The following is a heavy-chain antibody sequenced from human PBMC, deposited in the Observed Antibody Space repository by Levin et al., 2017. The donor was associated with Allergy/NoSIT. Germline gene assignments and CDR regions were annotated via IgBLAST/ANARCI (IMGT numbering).Heavy chain of an antibody. J-gene: IGHJ4*02. CDR2: ISGSGAST. V-gene: IGHV3-23*01. D-gene: IGHD3-22*01. CDR1: GFTFSTYA. CDR3: AKMGLGMYYDSSPYGY. Sequence: GGSLRLSCGVSGFTFSTYAMCWVRQSPGKGLEWVSAISGSGASTYYADSVKGRFTISRDNSKNTLYLQMNSLRAEDTAVYYCAKMGLGMYYDSSPYGYWGQGTLVSVSS.